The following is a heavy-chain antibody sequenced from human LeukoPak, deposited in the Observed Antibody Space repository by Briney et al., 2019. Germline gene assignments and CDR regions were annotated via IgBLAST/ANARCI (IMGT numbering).Heavy chain of an antibody. CDR2: ISGGGGNT. Sequence: PGGSLRLSCVGSGFTFGSHSFGSQTMSWVRQAPGKGLEWVSAISGGGGNTYYADSVKGRFTISRDNSKNTLYLQMNSLRAEDTAVYYCAKELLGSMYSGSSGYWGQGTLVTVSS. CDR1: GFTFGSHSFGSQT. CDR3: AKELLGSMYSGSSGY. J-gene: IGHJ4*02. D-gene: IGHD1-26*01. V-gene: IGHV3-23*01.